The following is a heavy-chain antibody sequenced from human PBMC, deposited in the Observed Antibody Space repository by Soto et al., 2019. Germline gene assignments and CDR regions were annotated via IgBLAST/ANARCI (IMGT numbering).Heavy chain of an antibody. Sequence: ASVKVSCKVSGYTLTELSMHWVRQAPGKGLEWMGGFDPEDGETIYAQKFQGRVTMTEDTSTDTAYMELSSLRSEDTAVYYCATGYLSGSYYPYHHDAFDIWGQGTMVTVSS. CDR1: GYTLTELS. V-gene: IGHV1-24*01. J-gene: IGHJ3*02. D-gene: IGHD1-26*01. CDR2: FDPEDGET. CDR3: ATGYLSGSYYPYHHDAFDI.